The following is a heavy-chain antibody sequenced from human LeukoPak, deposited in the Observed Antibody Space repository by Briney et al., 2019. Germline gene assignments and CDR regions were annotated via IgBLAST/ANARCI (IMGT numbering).Heavy chain of an antibody. V-gene: IGHV1-8*01. J-gene: IGHJ6*02. CDR1: GYTFTSYD. D-gene: IGHD3-9*01. Sequence: ASVKVSCKASGYTFTSYDINWVRQATGQGLEWMGWMNPNSGNTGYAQKFQGRVTMTRNTSISTAYMELSSLRSEDTAVYYCARSVLRYFDWLSLPGYYYGMDVWGQGTTVTVSS. CDR3: ARSVLRYFDWLSLPGYYYGMDV. CDR2: MNPNSGNT.